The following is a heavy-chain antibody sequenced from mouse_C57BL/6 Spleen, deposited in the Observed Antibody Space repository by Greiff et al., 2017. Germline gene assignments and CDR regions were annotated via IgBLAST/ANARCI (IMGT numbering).Heavy chain of an antibody. CDR3: ARSDYGYALDY. J-gene: IGHJ2*01. D-gene: IGHD2-2*01. Sequence: QVQLQQPGAELVKPGASVKLSCKASGYTFTSYWMHWVKQRPGQGLEWIGMIHPNSGSTNYNEKFKSKATLTVDKSSSTAYMQLSSLTYEDSAVYYWARSDYGYALDYWGQGTTLTVSS. CDR1: GYTFTSYW. V-gene: IGHV1-64*01. CDR2: IHPNSGST.